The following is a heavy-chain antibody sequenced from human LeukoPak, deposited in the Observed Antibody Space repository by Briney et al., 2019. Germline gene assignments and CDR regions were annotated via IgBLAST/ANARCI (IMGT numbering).Heavy chain of an antibody. J-gene: IGHJ4*02. CDR1: GGSFSGYY. CDR3: ARGLGSVRALQFDY. CDR2: INHNGST. V-gene: IGHV4-34*01. Sequence: SETLSLTCAVYGGSFSGYYWSWIRQPPGKGLEWIGEINHNGSTNYNPSLKSRVTISVDTSKNQFSLKLSSVTAADTAVYYCARGLGSVRALQFDYWGQGTLVTVSS. D-gene: IGHD3-10*02.